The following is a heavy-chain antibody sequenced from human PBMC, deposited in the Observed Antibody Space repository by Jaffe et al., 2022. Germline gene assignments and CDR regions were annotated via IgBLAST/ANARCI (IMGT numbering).Heavy chain of an antibody. CDR3: ARHTGPYYNYHMEV. D-gene: IGHD2-2*02. J-gene: IGHJ6*03. V-gene: IGHV4-38-2*01. Sequence: QVQLQESGPGLVKPSETLSLTCAVSGYSISSGYYWGWIRQPPGKGLEWIGSTYHSGSTYYNPSLKSRVTISIDTSKNQFSLELSSVTAADTAIYYCARHTGPYYNYHMEVWGKGTTVTVSS. CDR2: TYHSGST. CDR1: GYSISSGYY.